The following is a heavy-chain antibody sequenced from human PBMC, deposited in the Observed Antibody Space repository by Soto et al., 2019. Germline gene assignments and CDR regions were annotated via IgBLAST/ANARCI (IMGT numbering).Heavy chain of an antibody. Sequence: VTRAVSCGTILGTCGRRISQHKKKGLEWIGEINHSGSTNYNPSLKSRVTISVDTSKNQFSLKLSSVTAADTAVYYCAKTYYDFWSGQRRAYYYYMDVWGKGTPVTVSS. CDR2: INHSGST. J-gene: IGHJ6*03. CDR3: AKTYYDFWSGQRRAYYYYMDV. V-gene: IGHV4-34*08. CDR1: CGTILGTC. D-gene: IGHD3-3*01.